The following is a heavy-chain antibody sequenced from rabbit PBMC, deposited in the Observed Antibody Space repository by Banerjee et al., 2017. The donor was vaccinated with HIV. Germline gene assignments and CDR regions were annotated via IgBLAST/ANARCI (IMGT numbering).Heavy chain of an antibody. Sequence: LEESGGGLVKPGGTLTLTCTVSGFSFSSNWICWVRQAPGKGLEWIACIDTSDGDTDYANWPKGRFTISKASSTTVTLQMTSLTAADTATYFCARVGSDWSYDLWGPGTLVTVS. CDR2: IDTSDGDT. V-gene: IGHV1S45*01. J-gene: IGHJ6*01. CDR3: ARVGSDWSYDL. D-gene: IGHD8-1*01. CDR1: GFSFSSNW.